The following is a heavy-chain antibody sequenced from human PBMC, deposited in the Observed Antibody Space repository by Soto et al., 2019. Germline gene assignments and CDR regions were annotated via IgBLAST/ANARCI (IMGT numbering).Heavy chain of an antibody. CDR2: IIPIFGTA. V-gene: IGHV1-69*13. CDR3: ASYCSGGSCFRH. Sequence: SVKVSCKASGGTFSSYAISWVRQAPGQGLEWMGGIIPIFGTASYAQKFQGRVTITADESTSTAYMELSSLRSEDTAVYYCASYCSGGSCFRHWGQGTLVTVSS. D-gene: IGHD2-15*01. CDR1: GGTFSSYA. J-gene: IGHJ4*02.